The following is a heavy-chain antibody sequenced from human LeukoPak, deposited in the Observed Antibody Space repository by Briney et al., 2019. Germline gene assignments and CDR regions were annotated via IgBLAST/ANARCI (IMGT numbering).Heavy chain of an antibody. CDR2: INSDGINT. CDR3: ARHNYDFWSVYMDV. CDR1: GFTFSSYG. V-gene: IGHV3-74*01. D-gene: IGHD3-3*01. J-gene: IGHJ6*03. Sequence: GGSLRLSCAASGFTFSSYGMSWVRQAPGKGLVWVSRINSDGINTSYAVSVKGRFTISRDNAKNTLNLQMNSLRAEDTAVYYCARHNYDFWSVYMDVWGKGTTVTVSS.